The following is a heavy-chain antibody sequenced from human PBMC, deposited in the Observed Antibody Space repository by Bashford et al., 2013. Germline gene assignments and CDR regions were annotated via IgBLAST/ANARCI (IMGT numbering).Heavy chain of an antibody. Sequence: GGSLRLSCAASGFTFSSYWMHWVRQAPGKGLVWVSRINSDGSSTSYADSVKGRFTISRDNAKNTLYLQMNSLRAEDTAVYYCARARAPTSTIFGVVIRPWYGMDVWGQGTTVTVSS. D-gene: IGHD3-3*01. V-gene: IGHV3-74*01. J-gene: IGHJ6*02. CDR3: ARARAPTSTIFGVVIRPWYGMDV. CDR2: INSDGSST. CDR1: GFTFSSYW.